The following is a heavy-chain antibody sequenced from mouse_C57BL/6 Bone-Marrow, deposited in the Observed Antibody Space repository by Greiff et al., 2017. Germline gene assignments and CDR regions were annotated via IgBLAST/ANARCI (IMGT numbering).Heavy chain of an antibody. V-gene: IGHV5-9*01. CDR1: GFTFSSYT. CDR3: ARLYYGSSYGFAY. Sequence: EVKLVESGGGLVKPGGSLKLSCAASGFTFSSYTMSWVRQTPEKRLEWVATISGGGGNTYYPDSVKGRFTISRDNAKNTLYLQMSSLRSEDTALYYCARLYYGSSYGFAYWGQGTLVTVSA. J-gene: IGHJ3*01. CDR2: ISGGGGNT. D-gene: IGHD1-1*01.